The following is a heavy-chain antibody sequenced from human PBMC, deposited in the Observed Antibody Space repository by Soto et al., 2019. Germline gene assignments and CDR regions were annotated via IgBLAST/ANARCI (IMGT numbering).Heavy chain of an antibody. CDR3: ARESFSASPNFFDY. CDR1: GFSFTNYE. V-gene: IGHV3-48*03. CDR2: IGPSGDTI. D-gene: IGHD3-16*01. Sequence: GGSLRLSCAVSGFSFTNYEMNWVRQAPGKGLEWIAYIGPSGDTIYYADSVKGRFTISRDHAKNSLELQMNSLRADDTALYYFARESFSASPNFFDYWGRGTQVTVSS. J-gene: IGHJ4*02.